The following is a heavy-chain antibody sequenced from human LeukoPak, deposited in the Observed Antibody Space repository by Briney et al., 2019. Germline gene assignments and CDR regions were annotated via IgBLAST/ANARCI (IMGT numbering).Heavy chain of an antibody. V-gene: IGHV4-38-2*02. J-gene: IGHJ4*02. CDR1: GYSISSGYY. D-gene: IGHD3-22*01. CDR2: IYHSGST. CDR3: ARGILRDYYDSSGFYHRGGVGY. Sequence: SETLSLTCTVSGYSISSGYYWGWIRQPPGKGLEWIGSIYHSGSTYYNPSLKSRVTISVDTSKNQFSLGLSSVTAADTAVYFCARGILRDYYDSSGFYHRGGVGYWGQGTLVTVSS.